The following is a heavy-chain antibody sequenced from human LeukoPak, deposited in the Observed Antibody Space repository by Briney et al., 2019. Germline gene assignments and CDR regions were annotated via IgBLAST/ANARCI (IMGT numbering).Heavy chain of an antibody. CDR2: ITTSSSTI. CDR1: GCTFRSNS. V-gene: IGHV3-48*02. J-gene: IGHJ4*02. CDR3: ARGATNMAYFDC. Sequence: AGGSLRLSCAASGCTFRSNSMNWVRQAPGKGLEWISYITTSSSTIYYADSVKGRFTISRDNAKNSLYLQMNSLRDEDTAVYYCARGATNMAYFDCWGQGTLVTVSS. D-gene: IGHD2/OR15-2a*01.